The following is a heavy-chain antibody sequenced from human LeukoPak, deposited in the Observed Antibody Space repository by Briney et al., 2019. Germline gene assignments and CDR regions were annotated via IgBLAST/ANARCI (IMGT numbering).Heavy chain of an antibody. CDR3: AKGYGDHWAFDY. V-gene: IGHV3-30*18. J-gene: IGHJ4*02. CDR2: VSSAGTYN. Sequence: GGSLRLSCAASGFTFSTYGMHWVRQAPGKGLEWVATVSSAGTYNYYADSVRGRFTISRDNSKSTLYVQMNSLRAEDTAVYYCAKGYGDHWAFDYWGQGTLVTVSS. D-gene: IGHD4-17*01. CDR1: GFTFSTYG.